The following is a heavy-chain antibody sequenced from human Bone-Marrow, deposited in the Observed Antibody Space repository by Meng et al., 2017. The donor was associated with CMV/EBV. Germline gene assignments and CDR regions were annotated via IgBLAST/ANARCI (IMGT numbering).Heavy chain of an antibody. CDR2: INPSGGST. Sequence: ASVKVSCKASGYTFTSYYMNWVRQAPGQGLEWMGIINPSGGSTSYAQKFQGRVTMTRDTSTSTVYMELSSLRSEDTAVYYCARSDSSSTPVGDYYYYYGMDVWGQGTTVTVSS. V-gene: IGHV1-46*01. CDR1: GYTFTSYY. CDR3: ARSDSSSTPVGDYYYYYGMDV. D-gene: IGHD1-26*01. J-gene: IGHJ6*02.